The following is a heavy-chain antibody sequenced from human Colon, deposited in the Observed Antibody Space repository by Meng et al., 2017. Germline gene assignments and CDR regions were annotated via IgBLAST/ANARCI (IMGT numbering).Heavy chain of an antibody. D-gene: IGHD3-10*01. J-gene: IGHJ5*01. CDR3: ARTAGILDS. CDR1: GFTFRSYL. CDR2: INQDGSAK. V-gene: IGHV3-7*01. Sequence: GESLKISCATSGFTFRSYLMTWVRQAPGKGLEWVSNINQDGSAKNYADSLKGRFLISRDNTKNSLYLEMSTLRTEDTAVYYCARTAGILDSWGQGTLVTGAS.